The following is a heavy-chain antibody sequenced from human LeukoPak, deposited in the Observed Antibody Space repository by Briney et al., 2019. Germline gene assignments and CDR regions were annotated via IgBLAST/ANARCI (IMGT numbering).Heavy chain of an antibody. CDR2: IIPTLGIA. V-gene: IGHV1-69*04. CDR3: ARDSKVVVITPRDY. J-gene: IGHJ4*02. Sequence: GSSVKVSCKASGGTFSSYAISWVRQAPGQGLEWMGRIIPTLGIANYAQKFQGRVTITADKSTSTAYMELRSLRSDDTAVYYCARDSKVVVITPRDYWGQGTLVTVSS. D-gene: IGHD3-22*01. CDR1: GGTFSSYA.